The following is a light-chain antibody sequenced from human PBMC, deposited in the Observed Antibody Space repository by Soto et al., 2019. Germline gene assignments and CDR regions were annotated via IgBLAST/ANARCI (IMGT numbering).Light chain of an antibody. CDR3: CYYERNCTPHV. J-gene: IGLJ1*01. CDR2: EVN. CDR1: SGDVGNYNL. V-gene: IGLV2-23*02. Sequence: QSVLTQPASVSGSPGQSITISCTGTSGDVGNYNLVSWYQQHPGKAPRLMIYEVNKWPSGVSNRFSGSKSGNTASLTISGFQAEDVSDCYGCYYERNCTPHVFLTRTEL.